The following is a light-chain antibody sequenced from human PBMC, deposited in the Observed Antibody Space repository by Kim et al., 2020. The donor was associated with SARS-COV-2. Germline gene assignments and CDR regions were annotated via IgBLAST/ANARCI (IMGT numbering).Light chain of an antibody. V-gene: IGLV1-51*01. CDR1: SSNIESNS. Sequence: QSVLTQPPSVSAAPGQKVTISCSGSSSNIESNSVSWYQQLPGTAPKLLIYDSNNRLSGIPDRFSGSKSGTSATLGITGLQTGDEADYFCGAWDSSLSAVVFGGGTQLTVL. J-gene: IGLJ2*01. CDR2: DSN. CDR3: GAWDSSLSAVV.